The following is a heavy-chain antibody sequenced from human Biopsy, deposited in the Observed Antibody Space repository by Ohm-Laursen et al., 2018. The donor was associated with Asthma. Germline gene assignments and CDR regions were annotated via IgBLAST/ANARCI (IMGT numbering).Heavy chain of an antibody. D-gene: IGHD6-19*01. Sequence: PSQTLSLTWSVSGDSITSGGCCWNWIRQHPGKGLEWIGSLHYSGSPYYTFYNPSLESRVTISLDASKNEFSLRLTYVTAADTAVYYCARHWSGNGWQDMYNYFDPWGRGTLVTVSS. V-gene: IGHV4-30-2*03. CDR3: ARHWSGNGWQDMYNYFDP. CDR2: LHYSGSPYYT. CDR1: GDSITSGGCC. J-gene: IGHJ5*02.